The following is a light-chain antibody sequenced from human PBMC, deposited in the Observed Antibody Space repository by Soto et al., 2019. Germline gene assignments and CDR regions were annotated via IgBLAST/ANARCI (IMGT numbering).Light chain of an antibody. CDR1: QSINSW. CDR2: EAS. CDR3: QHYNSYPYA. Sequence: DIQMTQYPATLSASVGDRVTITCRAGQSINSWLAWYQQKSGTAPKLLIYEASTLEDGVPSRFSGSGSGTEFTLTISGLQTDDFATYYCQHYNSYPYAFGPGTKLQIK. J-gene: IGKJ2*01. V-gene: IGKV1-5*01.